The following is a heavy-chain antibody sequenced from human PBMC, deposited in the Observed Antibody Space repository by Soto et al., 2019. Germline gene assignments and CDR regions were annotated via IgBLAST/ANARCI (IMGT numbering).Heavy chain of an antibody. D-gene: IGHD3-22*01. J-gene: IGHJ5*01. CDR3: ARWVGGSMFDNSGKYDS. CDR2: IAYDGSKT. Sequence: QVQLVESGGGVVQPGRSLRLTCAASGFTFSSSGMHWVRQAPGKGLEWVALIAYDGSKTYYGDSVRGRFTISRDNSENTLFLQMNSLRAEDTAVYYCARWVGGSMFDNSGKYDSCGQGTLVTVSS. V-gene: IGHV3-30*03. CDR1: GFTFSSSG.